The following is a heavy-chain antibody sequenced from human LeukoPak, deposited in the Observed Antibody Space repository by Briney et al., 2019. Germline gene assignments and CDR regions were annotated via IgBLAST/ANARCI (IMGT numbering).Heavy chain of an antibody. CDR2: IKQDGSDK. J-gene: IGHJ4*02. D-gene: IGHD1-26*01. V-gene: IGHV3-7*01. CDR3: ARDGASLGAQFDY. CDR1: GFTFSHYW. Sequence: GGSLRLSCAASGFTFSHYWMSWVRQAPGKGLEWVANIKQDGSDKYYVDCVKGGFTISRDIAKNSLYLQMNSLRAEDTAVYYCARDGASLGAQFDYWGQGTLVTVSS.